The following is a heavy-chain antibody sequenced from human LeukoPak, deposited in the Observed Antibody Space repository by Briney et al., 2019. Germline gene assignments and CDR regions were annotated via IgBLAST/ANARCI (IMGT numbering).Heavy chain of an antibody. D-gene: IGHD7-27*01. J-gene: IGHJ4*02. CDR3: ARPSPLTGDPHFDY. V-gene: IGHV3-7*01. CDR1: GFTFRTDW. CDR2: IKEDGSEK. Sequence: PGGSLRLSCAASGFTFRTDWMSWVRQAPGKGLEWVANIKEDGSEKYSVDSVKGRFTISRDNAKNPLYLQMNSLRAEDTAVYYCARPSPLTGDPHFDYWGQGTLVTVSS.